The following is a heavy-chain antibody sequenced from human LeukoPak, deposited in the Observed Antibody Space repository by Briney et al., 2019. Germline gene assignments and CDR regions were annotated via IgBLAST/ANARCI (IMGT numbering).Heavy chain of an antibody. V-gene: IGHV4-38-2*01. CDR2: IYHSGST. CDR3: ARHGCGSRRCGFDY. D-gene: IGHD2-15*01. J-gene: IGHJ4*02. Sequence: SETLSLTCAVSGYSISSGYYWGWIRQPPGKGLEWIGSIYHSGSTYYNPSLKSRVTISVDTSKNQFSLKLSSVTAADTAVYYCARHGCGSRRCGFDYWGQGTLVTVSS. CDR1: GYSISSGYY.